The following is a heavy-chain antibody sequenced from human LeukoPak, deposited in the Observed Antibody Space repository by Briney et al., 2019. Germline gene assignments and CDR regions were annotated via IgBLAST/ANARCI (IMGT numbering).Heavy chain of an antibody. Sequence: SETLSLTCTVSGGSISNYYWSWIRQPPGKGLEWVGYIYYSGSTNYNPSLKSRVTISEDTSKNQFSLKLSSVTAADTAVYYCARVSSSLYYYYGMDVWGQGTTVTVSS. CDR3: ARVSSSLYYYYGMDV. V-gene: IGHV4-59*01. CDR2: IYYSGST. D-gene: IGHD6-13*01. J-gene: IGHJ6*02. CDR1: GGSISNYY.